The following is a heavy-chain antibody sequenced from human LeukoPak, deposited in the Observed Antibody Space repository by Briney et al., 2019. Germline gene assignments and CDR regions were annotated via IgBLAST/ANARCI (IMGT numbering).Heavy chain of an antibody. Sequence: PGGSLRLSCAASGFTFSSYSMNWVRQAPGKGLEWVAVISHDGSDDYYADSVKGRFTISRDNSKNTLYLQINSLRAEDTAVYYCARDPRRYYYDSSGYYYNYWGQGTLVTASS. J-gene: IGHJ4*02. V-gene: IGHV3-30*03. CDR3: ARDPRRYYYDSSGYYYNY. CDR2: ISHDGSDD. CDR1: GFTFSSYS. D-gene: IGHD3-22*01.